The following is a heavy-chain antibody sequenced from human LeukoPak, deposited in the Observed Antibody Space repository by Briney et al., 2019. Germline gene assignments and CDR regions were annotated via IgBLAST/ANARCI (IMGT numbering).Heavy chain of an antibody. Sequence: PGGSLRLSCAASGFTFSDYYMSWVRQAPGKGLEWVSYISSSGSTIYYADSVKGRFTISRDNAKNSLYLQMNSLRAEDTAVYYCARDSGYVQHDAFDIWGQGTMVTVSS. D-gene: IGHD5-12*01. V-gene: IGHV3-11*04. CDR1: GFTFSDYY. J-gene: IGHJ3*02. CDR2: ISSSGSTI. CDR3: ARDSGYVQHDAFDI.